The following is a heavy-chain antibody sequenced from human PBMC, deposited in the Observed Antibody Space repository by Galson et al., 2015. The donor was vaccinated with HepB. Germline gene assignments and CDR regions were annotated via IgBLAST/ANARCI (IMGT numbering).Heavy chain of an antibody. V-gene: IGHV4-39*01. Sequence: SETLSLTCTVSGGSISSSSYYWGWIRQPPGKGLEWIGSIYYSGSTYYNPSLKSRVTISVDTSKNQFSLKLSSVTAADTAVYYCASSSIAAQCFDYWGQGTLVTVSS. CDR2: IYYSGST. J-gene: IGHJ4*02. D-gene: IGHD6-6*01. CDR1: GGSISSSSYY. CDR3: ASSSIAAQCFDY.